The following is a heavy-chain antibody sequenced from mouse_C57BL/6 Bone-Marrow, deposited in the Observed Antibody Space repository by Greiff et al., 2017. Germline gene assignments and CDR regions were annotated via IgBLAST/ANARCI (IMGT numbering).Heavy chain of an antibody. J-gene: IGHJ1*03. CDR3: ARGTGTSFYWYFDV. D-gene: IGHD4-1*01. CDR1: GFTFSDYG. CDR2: IRSGSSTI. V-gene: IGHV5-17*01. Sequence: EVKLVESGGGLVKPGGSLKLSCAASGFTFSDYGMHWVRQAPEKGLEWVAYIRSGSSTIYYADTVKGRFTISRDNAKNTLFLQMTSLRSEDTAMYYCARGTGTSFYWYFDVWGTGTTVTVSS.